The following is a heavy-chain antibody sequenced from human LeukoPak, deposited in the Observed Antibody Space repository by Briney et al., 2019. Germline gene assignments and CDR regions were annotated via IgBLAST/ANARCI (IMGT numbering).Heavy chain of an antibody. CDR2: INPNSGGT. CDR1: GYTFTGYY. J-gene: IGHJ4*02. CDR3: ARMKRITMVRGVDY. V-gene: IGHV1-2*02. Sequence: ASVKVSCKASGYTFTGYYMHWVRQAPGQGLEWMGWINPNSGGTNYAQKFQGRVTMTRDTSISTAYMELSRLRSDDTAVYYCARMKRITMVRGVDYWGQGTLVTVSS. D-gene: IGHD3-10*01.